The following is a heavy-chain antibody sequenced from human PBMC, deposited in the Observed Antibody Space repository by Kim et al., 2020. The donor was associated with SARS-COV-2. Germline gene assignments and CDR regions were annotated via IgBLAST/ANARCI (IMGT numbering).Heavy chain of an antibody. Sequence: GGSLRLSCADSGFTFSSYSMNWVRQAPGKGLEWVSSISSSSSYIYYADSVKGRFTISSDNAKNSLYLQMNSLRAEDTAVYYCARDRHGSGDYYYYGMDGWDQVTTLTVSS. J-gene: IGHJ6*02. CDR1: GFTFSSYS. CDR2: ISSSSSYI. D-gene: IGHD3-10*01. V-gene: IGHV3-21*01. CDR3: ARDRHGSGDYYYYGMDG.